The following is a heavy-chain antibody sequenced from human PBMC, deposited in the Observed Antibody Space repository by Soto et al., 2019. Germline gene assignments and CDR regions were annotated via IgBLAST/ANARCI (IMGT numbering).Heavy chain of an antibody. J-gene: IGHJ6*03. Sequence: GGSLRLSCAASGFTFSSYGMHWVRQAPGKGLEWVAVISYDGSNKYYADSVKGRFTISRDNSKNTLYLQMNSLRAEDTAVYYCAKDAVEWESCYYYYYMDVWGKGTTVTVSS. D-gene: IGHD1-26*01. CDR1: GFTFSSYG. V-gene: IGHV3-30*18. CDR2: ISYDGSNK. CDR3: AKDAVEWESCYYYYYMDV.